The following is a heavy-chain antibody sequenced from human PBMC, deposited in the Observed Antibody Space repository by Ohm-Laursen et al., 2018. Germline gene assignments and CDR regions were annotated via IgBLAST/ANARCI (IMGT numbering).Heavy chain of an antibody. D-gene: IGHD3-3*01. CDR3: ATYRTVFGVVIPEGP. J-gene: IGHJ5*02. CDR1: GFTFSSYG. Sequence: SLRLSCAASGFTFSSYGMHWVRQAPGKGLEWVAVISYDESNKYYADSVKGRFTISRDNSKNTLYLQMNSLRAEDTAIYYCATYRTVFGVVIPEGPWGQGTQVTVSS. V-gene: IGHV3-30*03. CDR2: ISYDESNK.